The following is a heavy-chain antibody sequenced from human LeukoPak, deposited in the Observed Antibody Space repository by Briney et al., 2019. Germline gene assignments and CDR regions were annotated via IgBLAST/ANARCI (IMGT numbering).Heavy chain of an antibody. D-gene: IGHD1-7*01. CDR1: GYHFTTYW. J-gene: IGHJ5*02. V-gene: IGHV5-51*01. CDR2: VFPGDSKT. Sequence: GDSLKISCKVSGYHFTTYWIAWVRQKPGKGLEWMGMVFPGDSKTSYSPAFLGQVTMSVDKSIGAAYLQWRSLKASDTAMYYCARLDTKNYQSWGQGTLVSVSS. CDR3: ARLDTKNYQS.